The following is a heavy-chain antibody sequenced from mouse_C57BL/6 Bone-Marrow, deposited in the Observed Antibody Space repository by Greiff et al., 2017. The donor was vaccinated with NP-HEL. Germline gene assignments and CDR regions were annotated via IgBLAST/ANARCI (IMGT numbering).Heavy chain of an antibody. Sequence: VQLQQSGAELVRPGASVKLSCTASGFNIKDDYMHWVKQRPEQGLEWIGWIDPENGDTEYASKFQGKATITADTSSNTAYLQLSSLTSEDTAVYYSTPVTTLVATPYWYFDVWGTGTTVTVSS. CDR2: IDPENGDT. CDR1: GFNIKDDY. J-gene: IGHJ1*03. CDR3: TPVTTLVATPYWYFDV. V-gene: IGHV14-4*01. D-gene: IGHD1-1*01.